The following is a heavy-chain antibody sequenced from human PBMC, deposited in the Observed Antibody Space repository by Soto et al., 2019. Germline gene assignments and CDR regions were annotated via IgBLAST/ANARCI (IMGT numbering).Heavy chain of an antibody. J-gene: IGHJ4*02. D-gene: IGHD3-16*01. CDR2: IWYDGSNK. V-gene: IGHV3-33*01. CDR3: VGGFWETAFFDY. Sequence: QVQLVESGGGVVQPGRSLRLSCAASGFTFSSYGMHWVRQAPGKGLEWVAVIWYDGSNKYYADSVKGRFTISRDNSKNTLYLQMNSLRAEDTAVYYCVGGFWETAFFDYWGQGTLVTVSS. CDR1: GFTFSSYG.